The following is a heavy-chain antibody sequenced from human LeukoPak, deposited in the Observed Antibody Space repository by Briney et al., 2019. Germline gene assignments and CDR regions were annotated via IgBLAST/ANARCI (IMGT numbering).Heavy chain of an antibody. CDR2: ITSSSSYT. J-gene: IGHJ3*02. CDR1: GFTFSTYN. V-gene: IGHV3-21*01. Sequence: PGGSLRLSCAASGFTFSTYNMNWVRQAPGKGLEWVSSITSSSSYTFYADSVKGRFTISRDNSKNSLYLQMNSLRAEDTAVYYCARGATSDAFDIWGQGTMVTVSS. CDR3: ARGATSDAFDI.